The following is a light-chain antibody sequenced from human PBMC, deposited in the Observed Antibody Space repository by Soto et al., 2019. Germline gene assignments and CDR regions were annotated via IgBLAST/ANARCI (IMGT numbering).Light chain of an antibody. CDR3: QQYNTYSRT. CDR2: KAS. Sequence: QVTGSPSKLSASDGGRVTITCRASQNVYTWLAGYQQKPGKAPSLLIYKASTLESGVPSRFSGSSSWTEFTLTITSLQPGDFATYYYQQYNTYSRTFGQGTKVDIK. V-gene: IGKV1-5*03. J-gene: IGKJ1*01. CDR1: QNVYTW.